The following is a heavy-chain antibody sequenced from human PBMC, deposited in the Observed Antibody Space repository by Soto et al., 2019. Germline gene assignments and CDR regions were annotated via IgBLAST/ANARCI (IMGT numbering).Heavy chain of an antibody. Sequence: QVQLQQWGAGLLKPSETLSLTCAVYGGSFSGYYWSWIRQPPGKGLEWIGEINHSGSTNYNPSLKSRVTISVDTSKNQFSLKLSSMTAADTAVYYCARMGIVVVPAAMHNWFDPWGQGTLVTVSS. CDR3: ARMGIVVVPAAMHNWFDP. V-gene: IGHV4-34*01. J-gene: IGHJ5*02. CDR1: GGSFSGYY. CDR2: INHSGST. D-gene: IGHD2-2*01.